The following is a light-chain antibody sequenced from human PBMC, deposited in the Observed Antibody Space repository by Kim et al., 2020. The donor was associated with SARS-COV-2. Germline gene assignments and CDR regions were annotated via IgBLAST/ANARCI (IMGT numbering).Light chain of an antibody. CDR1: EDVGGW. J-gene: IGKJ4*02. V-gene: IGKV1D-16*01. CDR2: AAS. CDR3: QQDKSYPLP. Sequence: SVGDRVAIVLRASEDVGGWLAWSQLKPEEAPRPLIYAASNLETGVPSRFSGSGSGTDFTLTITSLQPEDSATYYCQQDKSYPLPFGGGTKVDIK.